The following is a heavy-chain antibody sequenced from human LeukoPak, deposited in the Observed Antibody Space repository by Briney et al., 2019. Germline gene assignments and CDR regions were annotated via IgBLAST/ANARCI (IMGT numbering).Heavy chain of an antibody. CDR3: ARVAGQQWLVHPKGWFDP. J-gene: IGHJ5*02. D-gene: IGHD6-19*01. CDR1: GFTFSSYA. V-gene: IGHV3-30-3*01. Sequence: GGSLRLSCAASGFTFSSYAMSWVRQAPGKGLEWVAVISYDGSNKYYADSVKGRFTISRDNSKNTLYLQMNSLRAEDTAVYYCARVAGQQWLVHPKGWFDPWGQGTLVTVSS. CDR2: ISYDGSNK.